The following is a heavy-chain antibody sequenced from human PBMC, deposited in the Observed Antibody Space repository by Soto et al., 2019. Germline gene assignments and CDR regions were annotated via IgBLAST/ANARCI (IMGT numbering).Heavy chain of an antibody. J-gene: IGHJ4*02. V-gene: IGHV2-5*02. D-gene: IGHD3-10*01. CDR2: IYWDDDK. CDR3: AHRRRRRFGELSIFDY. CDR1: GFSLSTSGVG. Sequence: QITLKESGPTLVKPTQTLTLTCTFSGFSLSTSGVGVGWIRQPPGKALEWLALIYWDDDKRYSPSLKSRLTITKDTSKNQVVLTMTNMDPVDTATYYCAHRRRRRFGELSIFDYWGQGTLVTVSS.